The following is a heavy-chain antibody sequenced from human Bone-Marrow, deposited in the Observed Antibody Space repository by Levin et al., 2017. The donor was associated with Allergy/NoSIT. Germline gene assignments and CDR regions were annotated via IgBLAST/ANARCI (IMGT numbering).Heavy chain of an antibody. J-gene: IGHJ4*02. CDR1: GGSISSGGYH. V-gene: IGHV4-31*03. Sequence: SQTLSLSCTVSGGSISSGGYHWSWIRQHAGKGLEWIGYIYYSGSTYYNPSLKSRAMISLDTSKNQFSLKVTSATAADAAVYYCAREDGSTFDSWGQGTLVTVSS. CDR3: AREDGSTFDS. CDR2: IYYSGST. D-gene: IGHD5-24*01.